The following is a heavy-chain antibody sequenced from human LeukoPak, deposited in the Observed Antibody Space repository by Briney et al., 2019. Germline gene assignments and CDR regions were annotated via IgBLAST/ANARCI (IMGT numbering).Heavy chain of an antibody. J-gene: IGHJ4*02. CDR1: GFTFSDYG. CDR3: AKEGTASKPSDLDY. CDR2: IRFDGSSK. Sequence: GGSLRLSRAASGFTFSDYGIHWVRQAPGKGLEWVAFIRFDGSSKYYTDSVKGRFTISRDNSKNTLYLQMSSLRAEDTAVYYCAKEGTASKPSDLDYWGQGTLVTVSS. D-gene: IGHD1/OR15-1a*01. V-gene: IGHV3-30*02.